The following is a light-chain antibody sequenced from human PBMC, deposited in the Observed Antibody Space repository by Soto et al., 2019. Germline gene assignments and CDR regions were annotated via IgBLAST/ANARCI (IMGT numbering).Light chain of an antibody. CDR3: QQSFSSPHP. V-gene: IGKV1-39*01. CDR1: QSISSY. CDR2: FSS. J-gene: IGKJ2*01. Sequence: DIQMTQSPASLSASVGDRVTITCRASQSISSYLNWYQQKPGKAPKLLIFFSSNLQSGVSSRFGGSGSGTDFTLVISSLRPEDFATYYCQQSFSSPHPFGQGTKLEIK.